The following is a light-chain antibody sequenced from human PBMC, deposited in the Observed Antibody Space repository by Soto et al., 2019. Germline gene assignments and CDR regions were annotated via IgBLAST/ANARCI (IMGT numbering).Light chain of an antibody. CDR2: DAS. Sequence: EIVLTQSTATLSLSPGERANLSCRASQSVRSYLAWYQQKPGQAPRLLIYDASKSATGIPARFRGSGSGTDFTLTLSSQEPEYFEVYYCQQRSNWPIPFGQGTQQENK. J-gene: IGKJ5*01. V-gene: IGKV3-11*01. CDR3: QQRSNWPIP. CDR1: QSVRSY.